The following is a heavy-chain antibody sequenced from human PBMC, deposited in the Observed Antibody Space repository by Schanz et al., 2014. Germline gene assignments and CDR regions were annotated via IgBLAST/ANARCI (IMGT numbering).Heavy chain of an antibody. Sequence: QVQLQESGPGLVKPSGTLSLTCAVSGGSISSSDWWSWVRQPPGKGLEGIGFISYSGSTYYNPSLKIRVTIAVARSKIQFSLSLHSVTAADTAVYYCALREKPYGRFASWGQGALVTVSS. V-gene: IGHV4-4*02. CDR2: ISYSGST. CDR3: ALREKPYGRFAS. D-gene: IGHD3-10*01. CDR1: GGSISSSDW. J-gene: IGHJ4*02.